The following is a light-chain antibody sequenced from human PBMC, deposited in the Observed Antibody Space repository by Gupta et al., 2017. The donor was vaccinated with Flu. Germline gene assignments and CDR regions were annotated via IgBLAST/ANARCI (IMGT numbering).Light chain of an antibody. CDR2: EVN. V-gene: IGLV2-14*01. Sequence: SITLSCTGTSSDIGAYRYVSWYQQHPGRAPKLIIYEVNDRPSGVSNRFSGSKSGNTASLTISGLQTEDEAHYYCTSYTANNTPIFGGGTKLTVL. CDR1: SSDIGAYRY. CDR3: TSYTANNTPI. J-gene: IGLJ2*01.